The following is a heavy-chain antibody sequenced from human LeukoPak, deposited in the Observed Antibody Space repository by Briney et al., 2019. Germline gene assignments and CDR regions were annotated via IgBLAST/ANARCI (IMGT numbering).Heavy chain of an antibody. Sequence: GGSLRLSCAASGFTFSDYYMSWIGQAPGKGLEWVSYISSSSSYTNYADSVKGRFTISRDNAKNSLYLQMNSLRAEDTAVYYCARVPGYCSSTSCYVYFDYWGQGTLVTVSS. CDR3: ARVPGYCSSTSCYVYFDY. D-gene: IGHD2-2*01. CDR1: GFTFSDYY. V-gene: IGHV3-11*06. CDR2: ISSSSSYT. J-gene: IGHJ4*02.